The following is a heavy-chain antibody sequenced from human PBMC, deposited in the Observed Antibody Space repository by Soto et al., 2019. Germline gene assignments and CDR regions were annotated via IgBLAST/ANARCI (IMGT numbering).Heavy chain of an antibody. V-gene: IGHV3-23*01. CDR1: GFTFSSYA. CDR2: ISGSGGST. Sequence: WGSLRLSCAASGFTFSSYAMSWVRQAPGKGLEWVSAISGSGGSTYYADSVKGGFTISRDNSKNTLYLQMNSLRAEDTAVYYCAKDRDRSGWYGAFDIWGQGTMVTVSS. J-gene: IGHJ3*02. CDR3: AKDRDRSGWYGAFDI. D-gene: IGHD6-19*01.